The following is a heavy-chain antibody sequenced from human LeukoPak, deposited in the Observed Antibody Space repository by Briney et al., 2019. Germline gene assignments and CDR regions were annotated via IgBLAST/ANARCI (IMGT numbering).Heavy chain of an antibody. V-gene: IGHV3-30*14. CDR1: GFTFSSYA. Sequence: GGSLRLSCAASGFTFSSYAMHWVRQAPGKGLEWVAVISYDGSNKYYADSVKGRFTISRDNSKNTLYLQMNSLRAEDTAVYYCARVRDYYDSSGYYYPYYFDYWGQGTLVTVSS. J-gene: IGHJ4*02. D-gene: IGHD3-22*01. CDR3: ARVRDYYDSSGYYYPYYFDY. CDR2: ISYDGSNK.